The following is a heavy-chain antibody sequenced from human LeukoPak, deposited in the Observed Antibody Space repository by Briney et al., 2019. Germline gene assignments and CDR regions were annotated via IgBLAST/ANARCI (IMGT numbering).Heavy chain of an antibody. Sequence: GGSLRLSCAASGFTFSSYHMDWVRQAPGKGLEWVSSISYTGSVIYYADSVKGRFTISRDNAKKSLYLQMNSLRAEDTAVYYCALSSVGTTARRYYHMDVWGKGTMVTISS. D-gene: IGHD1-26*01. CDR3: ALSSVGTTARRYYHMDV. V-gene: IGHV3-21*01. CDR2: ISYTGSVI. CDR1: GFTFSSYH. J-gene: IGHJ6*03.